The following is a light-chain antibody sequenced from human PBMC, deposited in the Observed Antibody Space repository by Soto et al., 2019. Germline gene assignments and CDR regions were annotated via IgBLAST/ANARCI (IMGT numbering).Light chain of an antibody. Sequence: EIVLSQYPATLSLSPGERATLSCRASQSVSNYLAWYQQKPGQAPRLLIYDASNRAAGIPARFSGSGSGTEFTLTISSLEAEDFAVYYCQQRSNWLFGGGTKVEIK. CDR1: QSVSNY. CDR3: QQRSNWL. CDR2: DAS. J-gene: IGKJ4*01. V-gene: IGKV3-11*01.